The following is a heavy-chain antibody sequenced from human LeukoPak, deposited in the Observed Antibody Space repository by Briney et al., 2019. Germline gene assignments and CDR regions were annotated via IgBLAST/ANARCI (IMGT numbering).Heavy chain of an antibody. Sequence: SETLSLTCTVSGGSISSNSYYWGWIRQPPGKGLKWIGSIYYSGSTYYNPSLKSRVTISVDTSKNQFSLKLSSVTAADTALYFCARDGANTVTQNCFDPWGQGTLVTVSS. J-gene: IGHJ5*02. V-gene: IGHV4-39*02. D-gene: IGHD4-17*01. CDR3: ARDGANTVTQNCFDP. CDR2: IYYSGST. CDR1: GGSISSNSYY.